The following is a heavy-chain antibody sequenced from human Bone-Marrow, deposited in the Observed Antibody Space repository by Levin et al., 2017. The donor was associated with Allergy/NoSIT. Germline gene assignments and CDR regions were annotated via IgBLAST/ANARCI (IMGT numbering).Heavy chain of an antibody. D-gene: IGHD1-26*01. CDR1: GFTFSSYG. J-gene: IGHJ4*02. V-gene: IGHV3-33*01. Sequence: SCAASGFTFSSYGMHWVRQAPGKGLEWVAVIWYDGSNKYYADSVKGRFTISRDNSKNTLYLQMNSLRAEDTAVYYCARDLGVGATPAADYWGQGTLVTVSS. CDR2: IWYDGSNK. CDR3: ARDLGVGATPAADY.